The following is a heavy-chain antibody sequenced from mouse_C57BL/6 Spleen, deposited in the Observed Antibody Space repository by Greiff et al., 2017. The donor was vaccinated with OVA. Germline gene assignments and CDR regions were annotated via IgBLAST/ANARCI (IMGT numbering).Heavy chain of an antibody. Sequence: VQLQQSGAELVKPGASVKLSCKASGYTFTEYTIHWVKQRSGQGLEWIGWFYPGSGSIKYNEKFKDKATLTADKSSSTVYMELSRLTSEDSAVYFCARHEGGTYYSNFWYFDVWGTGTTVTVSS. D-gene: IGHD2-5*01. CDR2: FYPGSGSI. CDR3: ARHEGGTYYSNFWYFDV. V-gene: IGHV1-62-2*01. CDR1: GYTFTEYT. J-gene: IGHJ1*03.